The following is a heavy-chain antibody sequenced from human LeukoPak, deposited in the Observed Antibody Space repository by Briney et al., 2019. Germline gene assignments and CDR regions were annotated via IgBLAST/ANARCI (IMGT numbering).Heavy chain of an antibody. V-gene: IGHV3-21*01. CDR1: GFTFSSYS. J-gene: IGHJ4*02. CDR2: ISSSSSYI. D-gene: IGHD3-22*01. CDR3: AREGVVPADTGNDSSGYGVPIFDY. Sequence: GGSLRLSCAASGFTFSSYSMNWVRQAPGKGLEWVSSISSSSSYIYYADSVKGRFTISRDNAKNSLYLQMNSLRAEDTAVYYCAREGVVPADTGNDSSGYGVPIFDYWGQGTLVTVSS.